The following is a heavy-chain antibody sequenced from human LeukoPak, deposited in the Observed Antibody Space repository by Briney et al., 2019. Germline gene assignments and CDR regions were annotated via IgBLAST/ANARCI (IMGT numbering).Heavy chain of an antibody. CDR2: IYHPGST. J-gene: IGHJ4*02. Sequence: SETLSLTCSVSGASINSYYWSWIRQPPGGGLEWIGYIYHPGSTNYNSSFRSRVTISVDTSKNQVSLRLSSVTAADTAVYYCARGGYYYDSRNYPSFGGLNFAYWGQGSLVTVSS. V-gene: IGHV4-59*01. D-gene: IGHD3-22*01. CDR1: GASINSYY. CDR3: ARGGYYYDSRNYPSFGGLNFAY.